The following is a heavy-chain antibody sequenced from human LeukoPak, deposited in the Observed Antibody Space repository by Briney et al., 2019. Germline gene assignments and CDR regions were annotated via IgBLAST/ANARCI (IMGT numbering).Heavy chain of an antibody. D-gene: IGHD3-22*01. V-gene: IGHV4-39*07. Sequence: SETLSLTCTVSGGSISSSSYYWGWIRQPPGKGLEWIGSIYYSGSTYYNPSLKSRVTISVDTSKNQFSLKLSSVTAADTAVYYCARGHDSSGLDIWGQGTMVTVSS. J-gene: IGHJ3*02. CDR3: ARGHDSSGLDI. CDR1: GGSISSSSYY. CDR2: IYYSGST.